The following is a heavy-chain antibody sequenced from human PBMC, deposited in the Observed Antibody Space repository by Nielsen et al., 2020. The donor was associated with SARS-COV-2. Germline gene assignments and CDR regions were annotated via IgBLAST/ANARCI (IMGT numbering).Heavy chain of an antibody. V-gene: IGHV3-30*18. CDR3: AKDHSSGYYYSDY. CDR1: GFTFSSYG. D-gene: IGHD3-22*01. J-gene: IGHJ4*02. CDR2: ISYDGSNK. Sequence: GESLKISCAASGFTFSSYGMHWVLQAPGKGLEWVAVISYDGSNKYYADSVKGRFTISRDNSKNTLYLQMNSLRAEDTAVYYCAKDHSSGYYYSDYWGQGTLVTVSS.